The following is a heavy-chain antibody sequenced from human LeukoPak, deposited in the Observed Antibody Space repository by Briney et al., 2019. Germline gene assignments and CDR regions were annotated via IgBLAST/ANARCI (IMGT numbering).Heavy chain of an antibody. CDR1: GFAFSSYH. CDR2: ISTSRNYI. V-gene: IGHV3-21*01. CDR3: ARRATTERGHSYGLDY. J-gene: IGHJ4*02. D-gene: IGHD5-18*01. Sequence: GGSLRLSCVVSGFAFSSYHMNWVRQAPGKGLEWVSSISTSRNYIYYADSVTGRFTISRDNAKNSLYLQMDSLRAEDTVVYYCARRATTERGHSYGLDYWGQGTLVTVSS.